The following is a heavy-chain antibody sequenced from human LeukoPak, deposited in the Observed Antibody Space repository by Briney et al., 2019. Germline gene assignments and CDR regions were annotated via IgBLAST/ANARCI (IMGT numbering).Heavy chain of an antibody. D-gene: IGHD6-25*01. CDR3: ARITAAGSSAFDI. CDR1: GGSISSSYYY. V-gene: IGHV4-39*01. J-gene: IGHJ3*02. Sequence: SETLSLTCTVSGGSISSSYYYWGWIRQPPGKGLLWIGSLYYSGSTYFNPSLKSRVTISVDTSKNQFSLKLSSVTAADTAVYYCARITAAGSSAFDIWGQGTMVTVSS. CDR2: LYYSGST.